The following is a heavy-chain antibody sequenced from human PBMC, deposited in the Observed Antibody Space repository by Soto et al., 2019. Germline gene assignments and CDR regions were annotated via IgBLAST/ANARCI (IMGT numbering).Heavy chain of an antibody. CDR1: GGTFSSYA. V-gene: IGHV1-69*13. CDR2: IIPIFGTA. J-gene: IGHJ6*02. D-gene: IGHD5-12*01. CDR3: ASIYSGCDYEDYYYGMDV. Sequence: SVKVSCTASGGTFSSYAISWVRQAPGQGLEWMGGIIPIFGTANYAQKFQGRVTITADESTSTAYMELSSLRSEDTAVYYCASIYSGCDYEDYYYGMDVCGQGTTGTVSS.